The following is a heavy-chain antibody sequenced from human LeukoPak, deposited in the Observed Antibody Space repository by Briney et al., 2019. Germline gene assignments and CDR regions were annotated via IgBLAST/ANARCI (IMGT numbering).Heavy chain of an antibody. CDR1: GFTFSAYS. CDR3: ARSVIAVAGYDAFDI. CDR2: ISSRSFTI. J-gene: IGHJ3*02. D-gene: IGHD6-19*01. V-gene: IGHV3-48*02. Sequence: GGSLRLSCAASGFTFSAYSLNWVRQAPGKGLDWVSYISSRSFTIYYADSVKGRFTISRDNAKNSLYLEMNSLRDEDTAVYYCARSVIAVAGYDAFDIWGQGTVVTVSS.